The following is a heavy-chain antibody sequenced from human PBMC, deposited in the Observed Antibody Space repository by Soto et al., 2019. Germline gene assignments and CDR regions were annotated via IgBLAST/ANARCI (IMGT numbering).Heavy chain of an antibody. CDR2: IHNSGST. CDR1: GGSVSSCCNY. J-gene: IGHJ4*02. Sequence: PLETLSLTCTVSGGSVSSCCNYWGWVRQPPGKGLEWIGSIHNSGSTSYNPSLKSRVTISVDTPKNQFSLNLTSVTAADTAVYYCTRGLSSPSATGIWGQGTLVTVSS. V-gene: IGHV4-39*01. D-gene: IGHD6-6*01. CDR3: TRGLSSPSATGI.